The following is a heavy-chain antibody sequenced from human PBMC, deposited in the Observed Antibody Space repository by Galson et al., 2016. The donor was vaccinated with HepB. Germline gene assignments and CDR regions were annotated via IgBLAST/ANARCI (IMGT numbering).Heavy chain of an antibody. CDR1: GGTFSNYG. CDR2: IIPILGTP. J-gene: IGHJ6*02. CDR3: ARTIVRLVRNYYYQYGMDG. V-gene: IGHV1-69*13. D-gene: IGHD6-19*01. Sequence: SVKVSCKASGGTFSNYGISWVRQAPGQGLEYMGGIIPILGTPNYAQKFQGRVTITADESTSTACMEVSSLRSEDTAVYYCARTIVRLVRNYYYQYGMDGWGQGTTGTVSS.